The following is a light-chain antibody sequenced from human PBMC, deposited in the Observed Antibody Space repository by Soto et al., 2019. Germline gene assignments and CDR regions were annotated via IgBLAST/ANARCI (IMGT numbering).Light chain of an antibody. V-gene: IGKV3-15*01. CDR3: QQYNNWPLP. J-gene: IGKJ4*01. Sequence: VMTQSPATLSVSPGERATLSCRASQSVSSNLAWYQQKPGQAPRLLIYGASTRATGIPARFSGSGSGTEFTLTISSLQSEDFAVYYCQQYNNWPLPFGGGTKVDIK. CDR2: GAS. CDR1: QSVSSN.